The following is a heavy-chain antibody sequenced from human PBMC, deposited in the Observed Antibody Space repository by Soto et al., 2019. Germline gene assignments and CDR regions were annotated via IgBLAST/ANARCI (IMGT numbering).Heavy chain of an antibody. Sequence: GGSLRLSCAASGFTFSSYAMSWVRQAPGKGLEWVSAISGSGGSTYYADSVKGRFTISRDNSKNTLYLQMNSLRAEDTAVYYCAKGHRIAAAGTGSRFDYWGQGTLVTVSS. V-gene: IGHV3-23*01. CDR1: GFTFSSYA. CDR3: AKGHRIAAAGTGSRFDY. CDR2: ISGSGGST. D-gene: IGHD6-13*01. J-gene: IGHJ4*02.